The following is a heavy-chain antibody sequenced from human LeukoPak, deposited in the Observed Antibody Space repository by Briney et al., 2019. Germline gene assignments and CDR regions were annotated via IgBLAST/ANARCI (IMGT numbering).Heavy chain of an antibody. CDR3: ARDHRGLWFGESYNWFDP. CDR2: IYTSGST. Sequence: SETLSLTCTVSGGSISSYYGSWLRQPAGKGREWIGRIYTSGSTNYNPSLKSRVTMSVDTSKNQFSLKLSSVTAAHTAVYYCARDHRGLWFGESYNWFDPWGQGTLVTVSS. CDR1: GGSISSYY. D-gene: IGHD3-10*01. V-gene: IGHV4-4*07. J-gene: IGHJ5*02.